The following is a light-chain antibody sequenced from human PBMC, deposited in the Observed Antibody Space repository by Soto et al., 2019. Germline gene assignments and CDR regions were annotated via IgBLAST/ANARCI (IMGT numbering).Light chain of an antibody. V-gene: IGKV1D-16*01. Sequence: DIQMTQSPASVPASVGDRVTITCRAGQHISTYLAWYQQKPGKAPKPLIYDASTLKTGVPSRFSGSGSGSEFNFTITGLQPDDFATYFCQQYNTYATFGQGTRLDIK. CDR1: QHISTY. CDR2: DAS. J-gene: IGKJ5*01. CDR3: QQYNTYAT.